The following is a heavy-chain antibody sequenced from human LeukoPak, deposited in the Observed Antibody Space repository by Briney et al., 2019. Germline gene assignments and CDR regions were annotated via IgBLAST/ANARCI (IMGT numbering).Heavy chain of an antibody. CDR1: GFTFTSSA. D-gene: IGHD2-15*01. V-gene: IGHV1-58*02. CDR2: IVVGSGNT. CDR3: AADGVVAHHNWFDP. Sequence: GTSVKVSCKASGFTFTSSAMQWVRQARGQRLEWIGWIVVGSGNTNYAQKFQERVTITRDMSTSTAYVELSSLRSEDTAVYYCAADGVVAHHNWFDPWGQGTLVTVSS. J-gene: IGHJ5*02.